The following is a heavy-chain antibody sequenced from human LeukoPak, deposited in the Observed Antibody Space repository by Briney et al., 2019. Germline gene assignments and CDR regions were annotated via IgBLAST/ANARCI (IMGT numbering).Heavy chain of an antibody. CDR3: ARDSGDQRGYSYELDY. Sequence: GGSLRLSCAASEFTFSSYSMNWVRQAPGKGLEWVSYITNSGNSKSYADSVKGRFTISRDNTKNSLYLQMNGLRAEDTAVYYCARDSGDQRGYSYELDYWGQGTLVTVSS. J-gene: IGHJ4*02. CDR2: ITNSGNSK. CDR1: EFTFSSYS. V-gene: IGHV3-48*01. D-gene: IGHD5-18*01.